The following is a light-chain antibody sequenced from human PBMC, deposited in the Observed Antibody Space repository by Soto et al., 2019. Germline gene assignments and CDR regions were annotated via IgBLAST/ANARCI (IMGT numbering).Light chain of an antibody. CDR3: QQLKSYPLT. Sequence: DIQLTQSPSFLSASVGDRVTITCRASQGISSSLAWYQQRAGKAPKXXIYAAPTLQRGAPSRFSGSGSGTEVALTISSLQPADSATYYCQQLKSYPLTFGGGTKVDIK. J-gene: IGKJ4*01. CDR2: AAP. V-gene: IGKV1-9*01. CDR1: QGISSS.